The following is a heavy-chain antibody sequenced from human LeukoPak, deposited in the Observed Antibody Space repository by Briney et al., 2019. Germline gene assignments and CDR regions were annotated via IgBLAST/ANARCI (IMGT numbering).Heavy chain of an antibody. D-gene: IGHD4-17*01. CDR3: AKSLYGDYVGYFDS. Sequence: GGSLRLSCAASGFSFDVYAMHWVRQAPGKGLEWVSGISWNRGRIDYADSVEGRFTISRDNAQNSLYLQMNSLRPEDTALYYCAKSLYGDYVGYFDSWGQGTQVTVSS. CDR2: ISWNRGRI. J-gene: IGHJ4*02. CDR1: GFSFDVYA. V-gene: IGHV3-9*01.